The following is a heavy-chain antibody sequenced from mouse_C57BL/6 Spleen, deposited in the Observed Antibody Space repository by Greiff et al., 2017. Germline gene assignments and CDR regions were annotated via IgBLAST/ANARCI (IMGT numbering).Heavy chain of an antibody. CDR1: GFTFSSYT. D-gene: IGHD1-1*01. J-gene: IGHJ2*01. V-gene: IGHV5-9*01. CDR3: ARPTTGDYYFDY. Sequence: DVMLVESGGGLVKPGGSLKLSCAASGFTFSSYTMSWVRQTPEKRLEWVATISGGGGNTYYPDSVKGRFTISRDNAKNTLYLQMSSLRSEDTALYYCARPTTGDYYFDYWGQGTTLTVSS. CDR2: ISGGGGNT.